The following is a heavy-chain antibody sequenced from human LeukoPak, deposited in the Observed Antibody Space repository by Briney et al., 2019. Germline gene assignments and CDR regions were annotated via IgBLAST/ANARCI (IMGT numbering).Heavy chain of an antibody. Sequence: PGGSLRLSCAASGFTFSSYWMSWVRQAPGKGLEWMGGFDPEDGETIYAQKFQGRVTMTEDTSTDTAYMELSSLRSEDTAVYYCATRRYYDSSGYFTPNSWFDPWGQGTLVTVSS. CDR3: ATRRYYDSSGYFTPNSWFDP. V-gene: IGHV1-24*01. CDR1: GFTFSSYW. CDR2: FDPEDGET. J-gene: IGHJ5*02. D-gene: IGHD3-22*01.